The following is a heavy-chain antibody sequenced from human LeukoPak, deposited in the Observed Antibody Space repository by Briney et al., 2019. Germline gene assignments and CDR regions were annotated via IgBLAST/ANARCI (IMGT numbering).Heavy chain of an antibody. D-gene: IGHD2-15*01. Sequence: PSETLSLTCTVSGGSISSGSYYWSWIRQPAGKGLEWIGRIYTSGSTNYNPSLKSRVTISVDTSKNQFSLKLSSVTAADTAVYYCARVKADWVVPHYGMDVWGKGTTVTVSS. CDR3: ARVKADWVVPHYGMDV. CDR1: GGSISSGSYY. J-gene: IGHJ6*04. V-gene: IGHV4-61*02. CDR2: IYTSGST.